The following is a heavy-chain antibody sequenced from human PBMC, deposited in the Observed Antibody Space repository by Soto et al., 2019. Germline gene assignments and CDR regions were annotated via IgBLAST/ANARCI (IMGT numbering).Heavy chain of an antibody. CDR1: GGSISSSSYY. D-gene: IGHD3-10*01. J-gene: IGHJ4*02. CDR3: ARGPRIPYYYGSGSYYFDY. CDR2: IYYSGST. Sequence: SETLSLTCTVSGGSISSSSYYWGWIRQPPGKGLEWIGSIYYSGSTYCNPSHKSRVTISVDTSKNQFSLKLSSVTAADTAVYYCARGPRIPYYYGSGSYYFDYWGQGTLVTVSS. V-gene: IGHV4-39*07.